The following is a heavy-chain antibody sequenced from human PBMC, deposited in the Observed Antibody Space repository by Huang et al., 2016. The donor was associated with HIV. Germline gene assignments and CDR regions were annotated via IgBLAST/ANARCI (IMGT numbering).Heavy chain of an antibody. CDR1: GGSISSSSYY. CDR3: ARHERWAMVRGVPQWGFDY. J-gene: IGHJ4*02. D-gene: IGHD3-10*01. CDR2: IYYSGST. Sequence: QLQLQESGPGLVKPSETLSLTCTVSGGSISSSSYYWGWIRQPPGKGLEWIGTIYYSGSTYYNPSLKVLGTISVDTSKNQFSLKLSSVTAADTAVYYCARHERWAMVRGVPQWGFDYWGQGTLVTVSS. V-gene: IGHV4-39*01.